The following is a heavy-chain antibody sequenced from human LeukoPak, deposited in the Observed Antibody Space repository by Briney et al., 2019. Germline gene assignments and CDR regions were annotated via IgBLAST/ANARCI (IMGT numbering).Heavy chain of an antibody. J-gene: IGHJ4*02. CDR3: ARGYGDGYNFVYFDY. Sequence: SETLSLTCTFSGGSISSYYWSWIRQPPGKGLEWIGYIYYSGSTNYNPSLKSRVTISVDTSKNQFSLKQSSVTAADTAVYYCARGYGDGYNFVYFDYWGQGTLGTVSS. CDR1: GGSISSYY. V-gene: IGHV4-59*01. D-gene: IGHD5-24*01. CDR2: IYYSGST.